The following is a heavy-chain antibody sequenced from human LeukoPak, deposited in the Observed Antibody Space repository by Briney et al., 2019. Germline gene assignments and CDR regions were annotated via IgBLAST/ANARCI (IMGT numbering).Heavy chain of an antibody. CDR1: GGSISSYY. Sequence: SETLSLTCTVSGGSISSYYWSWIRQPPGKGLEWIGYIYYSGSTNYNPSLKSRVTISVDTPKNQFSLKLSSVTAADTAVYYCARCIGFGELWENWFDPWGQGTLVTVSS. CDR3: ARCIGFGELWENWFDP. D-gene: IGHD3-10*01. CDR2: IYYSGST. J-gene: IGHJ5*02. V-gene: IGHV4-59*08.